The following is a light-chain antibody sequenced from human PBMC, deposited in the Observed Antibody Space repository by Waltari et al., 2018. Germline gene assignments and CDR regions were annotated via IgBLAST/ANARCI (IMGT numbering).Light chain of an antibody. V-gene: IGKV3-11*01. J-gene: IGKJ5*01. Sequence: EIVVTQSPATLSLSPGEGATLSCRTSGSVSSNLAWFQQKDGQPPRLVIFDASSRAADTPARFSGGGSGTDYTLTISSLEPEDFATYYCQQRSAWPTTFGQGTRLEI. CDR1: GSVSSN. CDR2: DAS. CDR3: QQRSAWPTT.